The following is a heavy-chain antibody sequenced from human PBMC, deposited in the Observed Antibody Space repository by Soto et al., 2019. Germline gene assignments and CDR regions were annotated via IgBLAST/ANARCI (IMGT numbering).Heavy chain of an antibody. CDR1: GYTFTGYY. D-gene: IGHD5-12*01. V-gene: IGHV1-2*04. Sequence: ASVKVSCKASGYTFTGYYMHWVRQAPGQGLEWMGWINPNSGGTNYAQKFQGWVTMTRDTSISTAYMELSRLRSDDTAVYYCARGGPRSGGGYNYYFDYWGQGTLVTVSS. CDR2: INPNSGGT. J-gene: IGHJ4*02. CDR3: ARGGPRSGGGYNYYFDY.